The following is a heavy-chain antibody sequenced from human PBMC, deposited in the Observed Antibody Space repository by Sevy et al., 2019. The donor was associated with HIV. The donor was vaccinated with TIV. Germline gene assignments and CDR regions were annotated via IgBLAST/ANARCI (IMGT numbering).Heavy chain of an antibody. CDR3: VRATAADGSF. D-gene: IGHD6-13*01. V-gene: IGHV3-7*01. CDR1: GFTLNGYW. J-gene: IGHJ4*02. Sequence: GGSLRLSCVASGFTLNGYWMSWVRQAPGKGLEWVANINQDGNVKYYIDSVKGRFTISRDTARNLLYLQMNSLRVEDTALYYCVRATAADGSFWGQGTLVTVSS. CDR2: INQDGNVK.